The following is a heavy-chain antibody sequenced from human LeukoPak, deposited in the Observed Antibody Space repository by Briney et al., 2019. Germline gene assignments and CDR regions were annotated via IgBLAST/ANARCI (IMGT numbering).Heavy chain of an antibody. Sequence: SETLSLTCTVSGGSISSYCWSWIRQPPGMGLEWIGYICYSESTNYHPSLKSRVTISIDTSKKQFSLKLNSVTAADTAVYYCAGHYYESSGYDYWGQGTLVTVSS. V-gene: IGHV4-59*01. CDR1: GGSISSYC. CDR3: AGHYYESSGYDY. J-gene: IGHJ4*02. D-gene: IGHD3-22*01. CDR2: ICYSEST.